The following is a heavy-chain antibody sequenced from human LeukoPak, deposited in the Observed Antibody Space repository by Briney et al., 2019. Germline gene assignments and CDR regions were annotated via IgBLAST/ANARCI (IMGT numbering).Heavy chain of an antibody. Sequence: MASETLSLTCTVSDDSISDYYRGWIRQPPGKGLEWIGYFHNSGTSTYNPSLKSRVTISADTSKNQFSLKLNSLTTADTAVYYCTRGAGWLIDYWGXGILVTVSS. CDR3: TRGAGWLIDY. V-gene: IGHV4-59*01. D-gene: IGHD3-16*01. J-gene: IGHJ4*02. CDR2: FHNSGTS. CDR1: DDSISDYY.